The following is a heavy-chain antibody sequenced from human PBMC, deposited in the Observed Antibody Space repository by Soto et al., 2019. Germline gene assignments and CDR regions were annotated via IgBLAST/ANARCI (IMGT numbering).Heavy chain of an antibody. CDR3: ASRPRYNYGYIRYDY. Sequence: SVKVSCKASGGTFSNYAISWVRQARGQGLEWMGEVIPIFGTAKNAQKFKGRVTITADESTSTANMELSSLRSEDTAMYYCASRPRYNYGYIRYDYWGQGTLVTVSS. D-gene: IGHD5-18*01. J-gene: IGHJ4*02. V-gene: IGHV1-69*13. CDR2: VIPIFGTA. CDR1: GGTFSNYA.